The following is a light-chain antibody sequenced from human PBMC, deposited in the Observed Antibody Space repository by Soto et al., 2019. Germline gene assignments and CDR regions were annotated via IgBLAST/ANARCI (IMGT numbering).Light chain of an antibody. CDR3: QQSNSFHMYT. Sequence: DLQMTQSPSTLSASVGDRVTITCRASQSISSWLAWYQQKPGKAPKLLIYKASSLESGVPSRFSGSGSGTEFTLTISSLQPDDFAPYYCQQSNSFHMYTFGQGPKVQIK. J-gene: IGKJ2*01. CDR2: KAS. CDR1: QSISSW. V-gene: IGKV1-5*03.